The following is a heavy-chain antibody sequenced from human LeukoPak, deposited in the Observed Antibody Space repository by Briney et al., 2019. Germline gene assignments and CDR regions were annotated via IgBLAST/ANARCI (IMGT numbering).Heavy chain of an antibody. V-gene: IGHV3-23*01. D-gene: IGHD4-17*01. CDR1: GFTFSSYG. J-gene: IGHJ4*02. CDR3: AKGPWGRTVTTYDFDY. CDR2: MSGSGGST. Sequence: GGSLRLSCAASGFTFSSYGMSWVRQAPGKGLEWVSGMSGSGGSTNYGDSVKGRFTISRDNSKNTLYLQMNSLRAEDTAVYYCAKGPWGRTVTTYDFDYWGQGTLVTVSS.